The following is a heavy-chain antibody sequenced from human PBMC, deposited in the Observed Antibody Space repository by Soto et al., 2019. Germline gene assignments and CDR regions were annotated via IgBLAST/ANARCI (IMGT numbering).Heavy chain of an antibody. CDR3: PRDPRISSRNSGTPRHYYYYMDV. CDR2: IYYSGST. CDR1: GGSISTYS. Sequence: SETLSLTCTVSGGSISTYSWSWIRQPPGKGLEWIGYIYYSGSTSYNPSLKSRVTISVDTSKNQFSLKLSSVTAADTAIYYCPRDPRISSRNSGTPRHYYYYMDVWGKGTTVTVSS. D-gene: IGHD2-2*01. V-gene: IGHV4-59*01. J-gene: IGHJ6*03.